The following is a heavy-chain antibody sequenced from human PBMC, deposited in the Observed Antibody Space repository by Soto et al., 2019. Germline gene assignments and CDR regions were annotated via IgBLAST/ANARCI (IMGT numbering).Heavy chain of an antibody. CDR1: GFTFSTYG. V-gene: IGHV3-23*01. Sequence: EVQLLESGGGLVQPGGSLRLSCAASGFTFSTYGMSWVRQAPGKGPEWVTGISGNGGSRDYADSVKGRFTISRDNPKNTLYLQMNSLRAEDTAVYYCAKDHRKRVVGALYYFDYWGQGTPGTVSS. CDR2: ISGNGGSR. J-gene: IGHJ4*02. D-gene: IGHD3-10*01. CDR3: AKDHRKRVVGALYYFDY.